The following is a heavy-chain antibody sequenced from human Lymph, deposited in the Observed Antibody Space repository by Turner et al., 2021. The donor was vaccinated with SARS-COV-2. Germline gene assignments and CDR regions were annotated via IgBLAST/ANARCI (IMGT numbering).Heavy chain of an antibody. V-gene: IGHV3-23*01. J-gene: IGHJ4*02. Sequence: EVQLLESGGGLVQPGGSLRLSCAASGFTFSSYAMSWVRQAPGKGLEWVSAISGSGGDTYYADSVKGRFTISRDNSKNTLYLQMNSLRAEDTAVYYCAKGVRGAMIVVVIPYFDYWGQGTLVNVSS. CDR3: AKGVRGAMIVVVIPYFDY. D-gene: IGHD3-22*01. CDR2: ISGSGGDT. CDR1: GFTFSSYA.